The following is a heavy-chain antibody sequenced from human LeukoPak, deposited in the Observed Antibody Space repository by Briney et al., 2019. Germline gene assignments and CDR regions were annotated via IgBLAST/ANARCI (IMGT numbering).Heavy chain of an antibody. J-gene: IGHJ3*02. CDR3: ARDGKDAFDI. CDR2: ISYDGSNK. Sequence: GGSLRLSCAASGFTFSSYAMHWVRQAPGKGLEWVAVISYDGSNKYYADSVKGRFTISGDNSKNTLYLQMNSLRAEDTAVYYCARDGKDAFDIWGQGTMVTVSS. D-gene: IGHD1-1*01. CDR1: GFTFSSYA. V-gene: IGHV3-30-3*01.